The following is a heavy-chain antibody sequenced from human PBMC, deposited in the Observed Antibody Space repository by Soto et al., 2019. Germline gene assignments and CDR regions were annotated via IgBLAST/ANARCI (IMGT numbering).Heavy chain of an antibody. CDR2: IDPSDSCT. V-gene: IGHV5-10-1*01. J-gene: IGHJ5*02. CDR3: ARQARSITMVRGVITTNNWFDP. D-gene: IGHD3-10*01. CDR1: GYSFTSYW. Sequence: PGESLKISCKGSGYSFTSYWISWVRQMPGKGLEWMGRIDPSDSCTNYSPSFQGHVTISADKSISTAYLQWSSLKASDTAMYYCARQARSITMVRGVITTNNWFDPWGQGTLVTVSS.